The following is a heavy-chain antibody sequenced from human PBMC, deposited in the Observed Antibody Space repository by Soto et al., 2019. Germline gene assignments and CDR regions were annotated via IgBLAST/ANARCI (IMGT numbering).Heavy chain of an antibody. V-gene: IGHV3-23*01. CDR2: TGGGRT. J-gene: IGHJ5*02. Sequence: EVQLLESGGGLVQPGGSLRLSCVAYGCTSRTAAINWVRQAPGKGLEWVSGTGGGRTYYADSVKGRFTISRDDARNTLYLQMNSLRVEDTAVYYCARPAIAVAGTRWFDPWGQGTLVTLCS. CDR1: GCTSRTAA. D-gene: IGHD6-19*01. CDR3: ARPAIAVAGTRWFDP.